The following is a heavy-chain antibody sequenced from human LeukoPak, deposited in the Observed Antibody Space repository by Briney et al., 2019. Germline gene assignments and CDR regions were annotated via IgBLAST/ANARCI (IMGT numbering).Heavy chain of an antibody. J-gene: IGHJ5*02. CDR2: ISGSGGST. Sequence: GGSLRLFCAASGLTFSSYAMRWARQSTGKGLEWVSDISGSGGSTYYADSVKGRFTISRDNSKNTLYLQMNSLRAEDTAVYYCASPPGATTPWGQGTLVTVSS. D-gene: IGHD4-17*01. CDR1: GLTFSSYA. CDR3: ASPPGATTP. V-gene: IGHV3-23*01.